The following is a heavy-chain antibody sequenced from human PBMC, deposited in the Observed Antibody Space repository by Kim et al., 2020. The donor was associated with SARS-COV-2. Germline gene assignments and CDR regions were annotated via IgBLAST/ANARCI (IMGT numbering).Heavy chain of an antibody. CDR1: GFAFSTYS. Sequence: GGSLRLSCAASGFAFSTYSINWVRQAPGKGLEWLSYISSSSSTIYYADSVRSRFTISRDNAENSVYLQMNSLGDEDTAVYYCARVGRSGWTDDYWGQGTLVTVSS. J-gene: IGHJ4*02. CDR2: ISSSSSTI. V-gene: IGHV3-48*02. D-gene: IGHD6-19*01. CDR3: ARVGRSGWTDDY.